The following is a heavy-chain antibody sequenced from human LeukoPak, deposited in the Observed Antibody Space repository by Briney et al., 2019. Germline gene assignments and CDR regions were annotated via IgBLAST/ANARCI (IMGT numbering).Heavy chain of an antibody. CDR1: GGSISSYY. CDR2: IYYSGST. J-gene: IGHJ5*02. CDR3: ARGIQLWFGDFWFDP. V-gene: IGHV4-59*01. Sequence: SETLSLTRTVSGGSISSYYWSWIRQPPGKGLEWIGYIYYSGSTNYNPSLKSRVTISVDTSKNQFSLKLSSVTAADTAVYYCARGIQLWFGDFWFDPWGQGTLVTVSS. D-gene: IGHD3-10*01.